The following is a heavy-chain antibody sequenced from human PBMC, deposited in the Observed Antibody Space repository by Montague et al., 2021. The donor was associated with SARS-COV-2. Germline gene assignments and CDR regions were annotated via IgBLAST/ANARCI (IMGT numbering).Heavy chain of an antibody. CDR3: AGQSASSPFDH. V-gene: IGHV4-39*01. Sequence: SETLSLTCSVSGGSISTSNYYWGWIRQPPGKGLEWIGSVYYSGSTYYNPPLKSGVTVSVDTSKNQFSLKISSVTAADTAVYFCAGQSASSPFDHWGQGTLVTVSS. J-gene: IGHJ4*02. CDR1: GGSISTSNYY. D-gene: IGHD6-13*01. CDR2: VYYSGST.